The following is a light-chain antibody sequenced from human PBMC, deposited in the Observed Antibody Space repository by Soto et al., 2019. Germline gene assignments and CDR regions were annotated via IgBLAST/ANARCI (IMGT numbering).Light chain of an antibody. CDR2: DST. V-gene: IGKV3-11*01. J-gene: IGKJ5*01. Sequence: VLTQSPATLSLSPGERATLSCRASQSIHTSLAWYQQKSGKPPRLVIYDSTLRANGVPDRFGGSRSWTEFTLTINSLEPEDFAVYYCQQRNVWPPITFGQGTRLEIK. CDR3: QQRNVWPPIT. CDR1: QSIHTS.